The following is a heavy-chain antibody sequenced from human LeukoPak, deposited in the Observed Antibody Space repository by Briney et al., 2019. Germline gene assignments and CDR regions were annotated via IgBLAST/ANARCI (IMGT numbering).Heavy chain of an antibody. Sequence: GGSLRLSCAASGFTFSNYAMSWVRQAPGKGLEWVSAISANGGGTYYADSVKGRFTISKDNSKNTLYLQMNSLRAEDTAVYYCAKGSSPFDYWGQGTLVTVSS. V-gene: IGHV3-23*01. CDR3: AKGSSPFDY. J-gene: IGHJ4*02. D-gene: IGHD6-13*01. CDR1: GFTFSNYA. CDR2: ISANGGGT.